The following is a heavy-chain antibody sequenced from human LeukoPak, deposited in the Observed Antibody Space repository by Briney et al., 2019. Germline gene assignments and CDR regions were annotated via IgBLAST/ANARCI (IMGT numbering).Heavy chain of an antibody. D-gene: IGHD6-13*01. V-gene: IGHV3-11*01. J-gene: IGHJ2*01. CDR3: ARGGVAAAGPDWYFDL. CDR1: GFTFSDYY. Sequence: GGSLRLSCEASGFTFSDYYMRGFRQTPGKGLEWVAYITTTWIPTYYPDSVKGRFSISRDNAKNSLYLQMNSLRAGDTAVYYCARGGVAAAGPDWYFDLWGRGTLVTVSS. CDR2: ITTTWIPT.